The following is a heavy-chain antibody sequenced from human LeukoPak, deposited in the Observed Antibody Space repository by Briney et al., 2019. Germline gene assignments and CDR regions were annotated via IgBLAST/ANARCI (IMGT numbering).Heavy chain of an antibody. D-gene: IGHD5-18*01. Sequence: SVKVSCKVSGYTLTELSMHWVRQAPGQGLEWMGGIIPIFGTANYAQKFQGRVTITADESTSTAYMELSSLRSEDTAVYYCARGGYSYGYIYYYGMDVWGQGTTVTVSS. CDR2: IIPIFGTA. CDR3: ARGGYSYGYIYYYGMDV. CDR1: GYTLTELS. V-gene: IGHV1-69*13. J-gene: IGHJ6*02.